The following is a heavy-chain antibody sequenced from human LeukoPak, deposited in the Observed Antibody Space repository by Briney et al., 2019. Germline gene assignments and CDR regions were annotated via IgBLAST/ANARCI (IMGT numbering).Heavy chain of an antibody. D-gene: IGHD2-21*02. CDR2: INPNSGGT. CDR3: ARDGAYCGGDCYFDL. Sequence: GASVKVSCKASGYTFTGYYMHWVRQAPGQGLEWMGWINPNSGGTNYAQKFQGRVTMTRDTSISTAYMELSRLRSDDTAVYYCARDGAYCGGDCYFDLWGQGTLVTVSS. J-gene: IGHJ5*02. V-gene: IGHV1-2*02. CDR1: GYTFTGYY.